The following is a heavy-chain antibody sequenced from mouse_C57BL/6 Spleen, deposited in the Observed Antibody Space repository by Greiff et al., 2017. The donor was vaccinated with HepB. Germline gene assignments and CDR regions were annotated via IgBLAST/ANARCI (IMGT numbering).Heavy chain of an antibody. CDR2: IYPGSGST. J-gene: IGHJ1*03. D-gene: IGHD1-1*01. CDR1: GYTFTSYW. V-gene: IGHV1-55*01. CDR3: ARQITTVVASGDFDV. Sequence: VQLQQSGAELVKPGASVKMSCKASGYTFTSYWITWVKQRPGQGLEWIGDIYPGSGSTNYNEKFKSKATLTVDTSSSTAYMQLSSLTSEDSAVYYCARQITTVVASGDFDVWGTGTTVTVSS.